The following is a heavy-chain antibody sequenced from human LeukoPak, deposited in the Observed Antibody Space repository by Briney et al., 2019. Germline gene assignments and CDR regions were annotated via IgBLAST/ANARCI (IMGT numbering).Heavy chain of an antibody. CDR3: ARRSSYGSGMDYYFDD. CDR2: IYPADSDT. CDR1: GYRFTIYW. D-gene: IGHD3-10*01. V-gene: IGHV5-51*01. J-gene: IGHJ4*02. Sequence: GESLKISCQASGYRFTIYWIGWVRQMPGKGLEWMGIIYPADSDTRYSPSFQGLVTISVDKSISTAYLQWNSLGASDTAMYYCARRSSYGSGMDYYFDDWGQGTLVTVSS.